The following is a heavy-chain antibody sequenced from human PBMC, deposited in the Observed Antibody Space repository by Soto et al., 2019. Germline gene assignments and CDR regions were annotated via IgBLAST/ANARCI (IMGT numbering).Heavy chain of an antibody. V-gene: IGHV3-7*01. D-gene: IGHD3-22*01. CDR1: GFTFSSFW. Sequence: EVQLVESRGGLVQPGGSLRLSCAASGFTFSSFWMSWVRQAPGKGLEWVANIKQDGSEKKYVDSVKGRFTISRDNAKNSLYLQMSGLRDEDRAVYYCARYYYDSSGYDGMDVWGQGTTVTVSS. CDR3: ARYYYDSSGYDGMDV. CDR2: IKQDGSEK. J-gene: IGHJ6*02.